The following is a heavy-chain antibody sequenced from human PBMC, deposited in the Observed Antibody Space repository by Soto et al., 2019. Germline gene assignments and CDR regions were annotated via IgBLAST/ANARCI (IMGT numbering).Heavy chain of an antibody. D-gene: IGHD3-3*01. CDR3: AREIWSGYSLQYNWFDP. V-gene: IGHV4-59*01. CDR1: GGSISSYY. Sequence: SETLSLTCTFSGGSISSYYWSWIRQPPGKGLEWIGYIYYSGSTNYNPSLKSRVTISVDTSKNQFSLKLSSVTAADTAVYYCAREIWSGYSLQYNWFDPWGQGTLVTVSS. J-gene: IGHJ5*02. CDR2: IYYSGST.